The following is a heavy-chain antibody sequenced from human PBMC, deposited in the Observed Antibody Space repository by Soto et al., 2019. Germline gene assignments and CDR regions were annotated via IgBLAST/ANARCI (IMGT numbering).Heavy chain of an antibody. J-gene: IGHJ5*02. CDR3: ARLFPYASRTYSFRIKRLDP. V-gene: IGHV3-53*01. CDR2: IFIGGTT. Sequence: GKGLEWVSLIFIGGTTQYAVSVKGRFTISRDYSSNTVFLQLNSLRAEDTAVYYCARLFPYASRTYSFRIKRLDPLCPGNPITVS. D-gene: IGHD2-2*01.